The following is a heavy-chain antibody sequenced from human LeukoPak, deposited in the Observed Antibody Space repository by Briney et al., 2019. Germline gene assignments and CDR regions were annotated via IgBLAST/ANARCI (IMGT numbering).Heavy chain of an antibody. CDR2: ISAYNGNT. Sequence: ASVKVSCKASGYTFTSYGISWVRQAPGQGLEWMGWISAYNGNTNYAQKFQGRVTMTRDTSTSTVYMELGSLRSEDTAVYYCARVLDYPSAFDIWGQGTMVTVSS. J-gene: IGHJ3*02. D-gene: IGHD3-16*01. CDR3: ARVLDYPSAFDI. V-gene: IGHV1-18*01. CDR1: GYTFTSYG.